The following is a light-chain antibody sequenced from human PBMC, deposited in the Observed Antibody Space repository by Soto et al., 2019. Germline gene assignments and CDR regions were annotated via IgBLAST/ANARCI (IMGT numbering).Light chain of an antibody. V-gene: IGKV3-11*01. J-gene: IGKJ5*01. CDR1: QSVSSN. CDR3: QHPGNGIT. Sequence: ETVLTQSPVTLSLSPGRRATLPCRASQSVSSNLAWYQQKPSQAPRLLIYDASSRATGIPARFSGSGSGTDFTLTSSGQEPEDCAVYCCQHPGNGITFGQGTRLEIK. CDR2: DAS.